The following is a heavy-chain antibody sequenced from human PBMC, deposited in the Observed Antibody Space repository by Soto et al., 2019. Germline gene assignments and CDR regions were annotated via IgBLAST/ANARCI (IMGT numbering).Heavy chain of an antibody. V-gene: IGHV4-30-2*01. CDR2: IYHSGST. D-gene: IGHD6-19*01. CDR1: GGSISSGGYS. J-gene: IGHJ4*02. Sequence: QLQLQESGSGLVKPSQTLSLTCAVSGGSISSGGYSWSWIRQPPGKGLEWIGYIYHSGSTYYNPSLKSRVTLSVDRSKNQFSLKLSSVPAADTAVYYCASAGGLGAVAADYWGQGTLVTVSS. CDR3: ASAGGLGAVAADY.